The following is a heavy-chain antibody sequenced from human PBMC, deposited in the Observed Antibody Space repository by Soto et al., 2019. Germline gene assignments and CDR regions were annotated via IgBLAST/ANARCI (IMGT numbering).Heavy chain of an antibody. CDR2: IYGGGTT. J-gene: IGHJ4*02. V-gene: IGHV3-53*01. D-gene: IGHD6-19*01. CDR1: GFAVSSKY. Sequence: EVQLVESGGGLIQPGGSLRLSCAASGFAVSSKYMTWVRQAPGKGLEWVSVIYGGGTTYYADSVKGRFTISRDTSKNTLYLQMNSLRAEDTAVYSCVQTTGWPGFAFWGQGTLVTVSS. CDR3: VQTTGWPGFAF.